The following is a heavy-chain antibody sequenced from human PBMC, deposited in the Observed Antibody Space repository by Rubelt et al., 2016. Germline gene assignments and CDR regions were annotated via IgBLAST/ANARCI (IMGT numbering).Heavy chain of an antibody. CDR3: ATTIAIRPYYFDY. CDR2: ISYDGSNK. CDR1: GFTFSSYD. J-gene: IGHJ4*02. V-gene: IGHV3-30*03. D-gene: IGHD6-6*01. Sequence: GFTFSSYDMHWVRQAPGKGLEWVALISYDGSNKYYADSVKGRFTISRDKSKNTLYLQMNSLRAEDTAVYYCATTIAIRPYYFDYWGQGTLVTVSS.